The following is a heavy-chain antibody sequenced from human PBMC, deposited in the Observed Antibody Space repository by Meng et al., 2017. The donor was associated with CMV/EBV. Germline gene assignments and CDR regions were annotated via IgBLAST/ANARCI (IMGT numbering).Heavy chain of an antibody. CDR3: AREAPLSFWSGLN. CDR1: GFTFSSYS. V-gene: IGHV3-21*01. Sequence: GESLKISCAASGFTFSSYSINWVRQAPGKGLEWVSSISSSSSYIYYADSVKGRFTISRDNAKNSLYLQMNSLRAEDTAVYYCAREAPLSFWSGLNWGQGTLVTVSS. J-gene: IGHJ4*02. D-gene: IGHD3-3*01. CDR2: ISSSSSYI.